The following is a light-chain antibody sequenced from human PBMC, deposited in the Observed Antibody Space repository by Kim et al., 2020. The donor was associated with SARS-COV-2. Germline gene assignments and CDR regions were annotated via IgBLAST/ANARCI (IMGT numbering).Light chain of an antibody. CDR3: QQSYSTLIT. CDR1: QSISSY. V-gene: IGKV1-39*01. CDR2: AAS. J-gene: IGKJ5*01. Sequence: ASVGDRVTITCRASQSISSYLNWYQQKPGKAPKLLIYAASSLQSGVPSRFSGSGSGTDFTLTISSLQPEDFATYYCQQSYSTLITFGQWTRLEIK.